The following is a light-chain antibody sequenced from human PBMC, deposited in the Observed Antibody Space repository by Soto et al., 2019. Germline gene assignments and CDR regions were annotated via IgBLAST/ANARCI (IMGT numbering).Light chain of an antibody. CDR3: QQYNSYSYT. CDR1: QSISSW. V-gene: IGKV1-5*03. CDR2: KAS. J-gene: IGKJ2*01. Sequence: DIQMTQSPSTLSVSVRDRVTIPCRASQSISSWLAWYQQKPGKAPKLLIYKASSLESGVPSRFSGSGSGTEFTLTISSLQPDDFATYYCQQYNSYSYTFGQGTKLEIK.